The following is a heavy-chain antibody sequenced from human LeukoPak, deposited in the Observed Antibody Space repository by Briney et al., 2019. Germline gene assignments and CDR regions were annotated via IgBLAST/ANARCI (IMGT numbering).Heavy chain of an antibody. CDR2: IKQDGSKK. D-gene: IGHD3-22*01. V-gene: IGHV3-7*01. Sequence: SGGSLRLSCAASGFTFSSYWMSWARQAPGKGLEWVANIKQDGSKKYYVDSVKGRFTISRDNAKNSLYLQMNSLRAEDTAVYYCARVWGYYDSSGYYYVDWYFDLWGRGTLVTVSS. CDR3: ARVWGYYDSSGYYYVDWYFDL. CDR1: GFTFSSYW. J-gene: IGHJ2*01.